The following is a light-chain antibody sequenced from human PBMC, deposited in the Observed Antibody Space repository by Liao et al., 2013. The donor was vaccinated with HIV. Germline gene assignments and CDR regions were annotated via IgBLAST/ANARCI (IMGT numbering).Light chain of an antibody. Sequence: SYELTQPPSVSVAPGKTARITCGGNNIGSKSVHWYQQKPGQAPVLVIYYDNDRPSGIPERFSGSNSGNTATLTISRVEAGDEADYFCKVWVSHTDGYVFGSGTRVTVL. V-gene: IGLV3-21*01. CDR3: KVWVSHTDGYV. CDR2: YDN. J-gene: IGLJ1*01. CDR1: NIGSKS.